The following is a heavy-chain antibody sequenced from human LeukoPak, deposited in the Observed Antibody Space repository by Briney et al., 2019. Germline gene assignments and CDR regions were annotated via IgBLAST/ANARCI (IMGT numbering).Heavy chain of an antibody. CDR1: AGSISSYY. CDR3: ARGTTPLDH. J-gene: IGHJ4*02. Sequence: SETLSLTCTVSAGSISSYYWSWIRQPPGKGLEWTGYIYYSGSTNYNPSLKSRVTMSVDTSKNQFSLKLSSVTAADTAVYYCARGTTPLDHWGQGTLVTVSS. V-gene: IGHV4-59*01. D-gene: IGHD1-7*01. CDR2: IYYSGST.